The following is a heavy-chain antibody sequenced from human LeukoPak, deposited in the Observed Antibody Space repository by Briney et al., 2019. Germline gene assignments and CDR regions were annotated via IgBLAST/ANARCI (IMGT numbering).Heavy chain of an antibody. V-gene: IGHV4-30-4*01. CDR1: GGSISSGVYY. Sequence: SETLPLTCTVSGGSISSGVYYWTWVRQPPGEGLEWIGYISYGGTTYSSPSLKTRLTISTDTSKSQFSLMLTSVTAADTAVYYCARYYCGSTDCPGIDYWGQGTLVTVSS. D-gene: IGHD2-2*01. CDR3: ARYYCGSTDCPGIDY. J-gene: IGHJ4*02. CDR2: ISYGGTT.